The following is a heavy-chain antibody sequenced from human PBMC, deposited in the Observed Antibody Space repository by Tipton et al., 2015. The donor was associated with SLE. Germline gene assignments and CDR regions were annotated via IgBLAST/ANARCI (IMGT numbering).Heavy chain of an antibody. CDR3: ARNRGRGQQAAFEI. D-gene: IGHD6-13*01. V-gene: IGHV4-34*01. CDR2: INHSGST. Sequence: TLSLTCAVYGGSFSGYYWSWIRQPPGKGLEWIGEINHSGSTHYNPSLKSRVIISVDTSKNQLSLKLNSVTAADTTMYYCARNRGRGQQAAFEIWGQGTMVTVSS. CDR1: GGSFSGYY. J-gene: IGHJ3*02.